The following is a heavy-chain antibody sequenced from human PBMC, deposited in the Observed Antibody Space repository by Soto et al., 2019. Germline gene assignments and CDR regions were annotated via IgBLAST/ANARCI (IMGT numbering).Heavy chain of an antibody. V-gene: IGHV4-34*01. Sequence: QVQLQQWGAGLLKPSETLSLTCAVYGGSFSDYYWSWIRQPPGKGLEWIGEINHSGSTNYIPSLKSRLTISVDTSKNQFSLKLRSVTAADTAVYYCARDYGSGSYNWFDPWGQGTLVTVSS. CDR2: INHSGST. D-gene: IGHD3-10*01. CDR1: GGSFSDYY. J-gene: IGHJ5*02. CDR3: ARDYGSGSYNWFDP.